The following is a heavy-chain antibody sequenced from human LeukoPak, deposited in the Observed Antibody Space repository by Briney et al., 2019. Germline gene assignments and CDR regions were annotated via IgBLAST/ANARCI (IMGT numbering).Heavy chain of an antibody. D-gene: IGHD3-3*01. V-gene: IGHV4-59*01. Sequence: SETLSLTCTVSGGSISSYYWSWIRQPPGKGLEWIGYIYYSGSTNYNPSLKSRVTISVDTSKNQFSLKLSSVTAADTAVYYCARSNYDFWSGFGYRYNWFDPWGQGTVVTVSS. CDR3: ARSNYDFWSGFGYRYNWFDP. CDR2: IYYSGST. J-gene: IGHJ5*02. CDR1: GGSISSYY.